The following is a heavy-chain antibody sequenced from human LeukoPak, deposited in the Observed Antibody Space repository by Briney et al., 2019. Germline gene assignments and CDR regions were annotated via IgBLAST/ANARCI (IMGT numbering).Heavy chain of an antibody. D-gene: IGHD6-19*01. CDR1: GFTFSSYA. J-gene: IGHJ4*02. CDR2: ISGSGGST. Sequence: GGSLRLSCAASGFTFSSYAMSWVRQAPGKGLEWVXAISGSGGSTYYADSVKGRFTISRDNSKNTLYLQMNSLRAEDTAVYYCAKDSSSGWYEGFDYWGQGTLVTVSS. V-gene: IGHV3-23*01. CDR3: AKDSSSGWYEGFDY.